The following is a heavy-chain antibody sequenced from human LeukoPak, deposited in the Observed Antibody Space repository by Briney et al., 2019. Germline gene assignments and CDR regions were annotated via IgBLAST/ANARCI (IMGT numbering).Heavy chain of an antibody. CDR3: AKSGHNFLSGYYPDY. CDR1: GFSFSSYA. D-gene: IGHD3-3*01. CDR2: IFANGAST. J-gene: IGHJ4*02. V-gene: IGHV3-23*01. Sequence: PGGSLRLSCAASGFSFSSYAMTWVRQAPGKGLEWVSLIFANGASTYYTDSVKGRFTISRDNSKNTLYLQLNSLRADDTALYYCAKSGHNFLSGYYPDYWGQGTLVTVSS.